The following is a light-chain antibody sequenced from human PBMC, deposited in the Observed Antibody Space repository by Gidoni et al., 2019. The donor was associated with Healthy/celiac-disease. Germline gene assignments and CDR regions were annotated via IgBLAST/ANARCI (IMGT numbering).Light chain of an antibody. CDR2: AAS. CDR1: QSISSY. V-gene: IGKV1-39*01. Sequence: DIQMTPPPSSLSASVGDRVIITCRASQSISSYLNWSQQKPWTAPKHLIYAASSLQSGVPSRFSGSGSGTEFTLTISSLQPEEFATYYCQQSDSTPLTFGPGTKVEIK. CDR3: QQSDSTPLT. J-gene: IGKJ4*01.